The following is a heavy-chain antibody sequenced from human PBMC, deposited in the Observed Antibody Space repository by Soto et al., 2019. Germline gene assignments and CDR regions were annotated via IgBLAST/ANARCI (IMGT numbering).Heavy chain of an antibody. J-gene: IGHJ6*02. CDR2: ISGSGTS. CDR3: AKVITTDISYWYGMDV. CDR1: GFTFSSYP. Sequence: PGGSLRLSCAASGFTFSSYPMVWVRQAPGKGLESISSISGSGTSYYADSVKGRFTIFRDNSENTLYLQMNSLRAEDTAVYYCAKVITTDISYWYGMDVWGQGITVTVSS. V-gene: IGHV3-23*01. D-gene: IGHD1-26*01.